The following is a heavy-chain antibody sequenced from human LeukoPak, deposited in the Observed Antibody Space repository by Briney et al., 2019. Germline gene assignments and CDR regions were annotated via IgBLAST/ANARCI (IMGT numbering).Heavy chain of an antibody. Sequence: SETLSLTCSVSGGSISSYYWSWIRQPAGKGLEWIGRIYTSGSTNYNPSLKSRVTMSVDTPKNQFSLKLSSVTAADTAVYYCARGAAGGLSWFDPWDQGTLVTVSS. D-gene: IGHD6-13*01. V-gene: IGHV4-4*07. CDR1: GGSISSYY. CDR3: ARGAAGGLSWFDP. CDR2: IYTSGST. J-gene: IGHJ5*02.